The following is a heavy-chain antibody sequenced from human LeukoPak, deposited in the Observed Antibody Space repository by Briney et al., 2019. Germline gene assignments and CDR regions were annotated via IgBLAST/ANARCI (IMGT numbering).Heavy chain of an antibody. D-gene: IGHD4-17*01. Sequence: GESLKISCQGSGYTFTSYWIGWVRQMPGKGLEWMGIIYPGDSDTRYSPSFQGQVTISADKSISTAYLQWSSLKASDTAMYYCASQGFNYGDYGGYWGQGTLVTVSS. CDR1: GYTFTSYW. CDR3: ASQGFNYGDYGGY. J-gene: IGHJ4*02. CDR2: IYPGDSDT. V-gene: IGHV5-51*01.